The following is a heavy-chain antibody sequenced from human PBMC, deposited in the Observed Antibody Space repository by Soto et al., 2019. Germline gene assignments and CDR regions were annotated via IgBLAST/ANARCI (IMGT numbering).Heavy chain of an antibody. CDR1: GYSFTSYW. V-gene: IGHV5-51*01. D-gene: IGHD1-7*01. CDR3: SRRTSTGADTGTYAFDI. J-gene: IGHJ3*02. Sequence: GESLKISCKGSGYSFTSYWIGWVRQMPGKGLEWMGIIYPGDSDTRYSPSFQGQVTISADKSISTAYLQWSSLKASDTAMYYCSRRTSTGADTGTYAFDICGQGTMVTVSS. CDR2: IYPGDSDT.